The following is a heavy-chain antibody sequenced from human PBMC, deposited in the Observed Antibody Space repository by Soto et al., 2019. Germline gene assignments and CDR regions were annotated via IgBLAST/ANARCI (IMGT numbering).Heavy chain of an antibody. J-gene: IGHJ4*01. CDR3: ARGASDFWGAYPEIHFFDY. Sequence: GGSLRLSCAASEFTFSTYPMHWVRQAPGKGLEWVAVISYDETNKYYADSVKGRFTISRDNSKNTLYLQMNNLRADDTAVYYCARGASDFWGAYPEIHFFDYWGHGTMVTVSS. CDR1: EFTFSTYP. D-gene: IGHD3-3*01. V-gene: IGHV3-30-3*01. CDR2: ISYDETNK.